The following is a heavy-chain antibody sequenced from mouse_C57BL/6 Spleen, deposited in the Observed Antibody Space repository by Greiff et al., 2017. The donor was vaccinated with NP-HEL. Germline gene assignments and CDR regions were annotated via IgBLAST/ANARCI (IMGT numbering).Heavy chain of an antibody. Sequence: VQLQQSGAELVKPGASVKMSCKASGYTFTSYWITWVKQRPGQGLEWIGDIYPGSGSTNYNEKFKSKATLTVDTSSSTAYMQLSSLTSEDSAVYYCARGITTVVATRGFDYWGQGTTLTVSS. CDR3: ARGITTVVATRGFDY. V-gene: IGHV1-55*01. J-gene: IGHJ2*01. CDR2: IYPGSGST. CDR1: GYTFTSYW. D-gene: IGHD1-1*01.